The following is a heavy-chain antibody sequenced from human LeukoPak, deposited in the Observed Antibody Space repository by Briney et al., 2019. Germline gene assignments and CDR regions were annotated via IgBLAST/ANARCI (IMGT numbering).Heavy chain of an antibody. CDR2: ISSSSSYI. V-gene: IGHV3-21*01. D-gene: IGHD7-27*01. Sequence: GGSLRLSCAASAFTFSSYSMNWVRQAPGKGLEWVSSISSSSSYIYYADSVKGRFTISRDNTKNSLYLQMNSLRAEDTAVYYCARDSAWGPSGYWGQGTLVTVSS. CDR3: ARDSAWGPSGY. CDR1: AFTFSSYS. J-gene: IGHJ4*02.